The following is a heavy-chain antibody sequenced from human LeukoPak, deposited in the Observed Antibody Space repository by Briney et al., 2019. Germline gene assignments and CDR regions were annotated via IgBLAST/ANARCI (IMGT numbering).Heavy chain of an antibody. CDR2: IKSLTAGGTT. CDR3: TTPYGSGSYLNAFEI. Sequence: GGSLRLSCAASGLTFTNAWMSWVRRAPGKGLEWVGRIKSLTAGGTTDYAAPVKGRFTMSRDDSKNTVYLQMNSLKTEDTAVYYCTTPYGSGSYLNAFEIWGQGTMVTVSS. V-gene: IGHV3-15*01. D-gene: IGHD3-10*01. J-gene: IGHJ3*02. CDR1: GLTFTNAW.